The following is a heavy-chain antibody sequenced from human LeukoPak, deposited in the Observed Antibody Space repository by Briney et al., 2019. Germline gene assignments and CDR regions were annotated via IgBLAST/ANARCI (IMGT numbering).Heavy chain of an antibody. CDR1: GFTFSSYG. D-gene: IGHD3-22*01. CDR3: ASPSSQWLSPYYGMDV. CDR2: IRYDGSNK. J-gene: IGHJ6*02. Sequence: TGGSLRLSCAASGFTFSSYGMHWVRQAPGKGLEWVAFIRYDGSNKYYADSVKGRFTISRDNAKNSLYLQMNSLRAEDTAVYYCASPSSQWLSPYYGMDVWGQGTTVTVSS. V-gene: IGHV3-30*02.